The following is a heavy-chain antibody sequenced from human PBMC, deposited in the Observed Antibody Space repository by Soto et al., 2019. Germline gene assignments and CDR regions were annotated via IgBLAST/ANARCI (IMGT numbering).Heavy chain of an antibody. J-gene: IGHJ6*02. Sequence: GASVKVSCKASGYTFTSYGISWVRQAPGQGLEWMGWISAYNGNTNYAQKLKGRVTMTTDTSTSTAYMELRSLRSDDTAVYYCARSMVRGEAAYYYYGMDVWGQGTTVTVSS. D-gene: IGHD3-10*01. CDR3: ARSMVRGEAAYYYYGMDV. CDR1: GYTFTSYG. V-gene: IGHV1-18*01. CDR2: ISAYNGNT.